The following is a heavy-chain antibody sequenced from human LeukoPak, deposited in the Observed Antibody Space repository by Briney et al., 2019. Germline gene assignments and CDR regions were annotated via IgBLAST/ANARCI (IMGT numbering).Heavy chain of an antibody. CDR3: AREDDSSGYPTSESGWFDP. Sequence: EASVTVSCKASGYTFTSYYMHWVRQAPGQGLEWMGIINPSGGSTSYAQKFQGRVTMTRDTSTSTVYMELSSLRSEDTAVYYCAREDDSSGYPTSESGWFDPWGQGTLVTVSS. V-gene: IGHV1-46*01. J-gene: IGHJ5*02. D-gene: IGHD3-22*01. CDR2: INPSGGST. CDR1: GYTFTSYY.